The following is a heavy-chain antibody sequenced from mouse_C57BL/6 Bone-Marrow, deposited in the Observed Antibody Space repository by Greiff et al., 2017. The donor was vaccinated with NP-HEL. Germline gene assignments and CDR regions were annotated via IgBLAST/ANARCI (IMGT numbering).Heavy chain of an antibody. CDR1: GYTFTSYW. Sequence: VQLQQPGAELVRPGSSVKLSCKASGYTFTSYWMDWVKQRPGQGLEWIGNIYPSDSETHYNQKFKDKATLTVDKSSSTAYMQLSSLTSEDSAVYYWARRSYDGYFDYWGQGTTLTVSS. D-gene: IGHD2-12*01. CDR2: IYPSDSET. CDR3: ARRSYDGYFDY. J-gene: IGHJ2*01. V-gene: IGHV1-61*01.